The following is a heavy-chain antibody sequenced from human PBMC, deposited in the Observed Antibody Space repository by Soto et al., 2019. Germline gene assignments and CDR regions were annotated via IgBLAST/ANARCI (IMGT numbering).Heavy chain of an antibody. D-gene: IGHD6-19*01. V-gene: IGHV3-30*03. Sequence: QVQLVESGGGVVQPGRSLRLSCSASGFNFSNYAMDWVRQAPGKGLEWVGVISYDGTRKFYADSVKGRFTFSRDNSKNTLYLQMTSLRAEDSAVYYCVSAVKGYSSGWHDCFDYWGQGTLVHVSS. CDR3: VSAVKGYSSGWHDCFDY. J-gene: IGHJ4*02. CDR1: GFNFSNYA. CDR2: ISYDGTRK.